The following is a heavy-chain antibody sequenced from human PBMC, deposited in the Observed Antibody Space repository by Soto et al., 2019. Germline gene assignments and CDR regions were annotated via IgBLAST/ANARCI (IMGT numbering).Heavy chain of an antibody. Sequence: PSETLSLTCTVSGGSISSSSYYWGWIRQPPGKGLEWIGNIYYSGSTYYNPSLKGRATLSVDMSKNQFSLKLSSVTAADTAVYYCARGVAVAGNYFDHWGQGTLVTVSS. V-gene: IGHV4-39*07. J-gene: IGHJ4*02. CDR3: ARGVAVAGNYFDH. CDR2: IYYSGST. CDR1: GGSISSSSYY. D-gene: IGHD6-19*01.